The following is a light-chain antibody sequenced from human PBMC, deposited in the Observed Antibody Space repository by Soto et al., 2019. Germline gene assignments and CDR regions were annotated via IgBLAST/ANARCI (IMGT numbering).Light chain of an antibody. J-gene: IGLJ3*02. CDR1: SSDIGSYNF. Sequence: QSALTQPASVSGSPGQSITISCTGTSSDIGSYNFVSWYQQRPGKAPKLMIFEASKRPSGVPYRFSGSKSANTASLTISGLQAEDEADYYCFSYAGSTTGVFGGGTKVTVL. CDR2: EAS. CDR3: FSYAGSTTGV. V-gene: IGLV2-23*01.